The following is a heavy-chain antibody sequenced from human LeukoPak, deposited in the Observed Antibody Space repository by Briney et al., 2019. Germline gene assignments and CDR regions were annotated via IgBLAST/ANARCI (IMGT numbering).Heavy chain of an antibody. Sequence: SETLSLTCAVYGGSFSGYYWSWIRQPPGKGLEWIGEINQSGITNYNPSLKSRVTISVDTSKNQFSLKLSSVTAADTAVYYCARGGAIVVVPAAPGEYYFDYWGQGTLVTVSS. V-gene: IGHV4-34*01. J-gene: IGHJ4*02. D-gene: IGHD2-2*01. CDR2: INQSGIT. CDR3: ARGGAIVVVPAAPGEYYFDY. CDR1: GGSFSGYY.